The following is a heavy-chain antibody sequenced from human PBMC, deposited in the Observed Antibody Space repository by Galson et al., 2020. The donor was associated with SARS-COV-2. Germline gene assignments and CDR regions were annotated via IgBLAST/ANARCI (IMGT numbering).Heavy chain of an antibody. CDR3: ARVRDFWSGYSDV. CDR2: IYTSGST. J-gene: IGHJ6*02. Sequence: SETLSLTCTVSGGSISSGSYYWSWIRQPAGKGLEWIGRIYTSGSTNYNPSLKSRVTISVDTSKNQFSLKLSSVTAADTAVYYCARVRDFWSGYSDVWGQGTTVTVSS. V-gene: IGHV4-61*02. D-gene: IGHD3-3*01. CDR1: GGSISSGSYY.